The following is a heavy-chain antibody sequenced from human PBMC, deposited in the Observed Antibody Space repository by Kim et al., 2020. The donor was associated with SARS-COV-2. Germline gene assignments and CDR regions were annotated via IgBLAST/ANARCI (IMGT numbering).Heavy chain of an antibody. D-gene: IGHD3-16*01. Sequence: GGSLRLSCAASGFTFSDYGMSWVRQAPGKGLEWVSGINRNSDSTGYAESVKGRLTISRDNAKSSLYLQMKSLRADDTAVYYCVRGYAGGPRDFWGHGTLVTVSS. CDR3: VRGYAGGPRDF. CDR2: INRNSDST. J-gene: IGHJ4*01. V-gene: IGHV3-20*04. CDR1: GFTFSDYG.